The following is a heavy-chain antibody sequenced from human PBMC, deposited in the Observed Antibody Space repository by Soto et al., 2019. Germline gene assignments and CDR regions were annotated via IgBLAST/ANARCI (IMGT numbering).Heavy chain of an antibody. CDR3: ARDKEMATITEFVY. Sequence: QVQLVQSGTEVKKPGSSVKVSCKASGGTFSSYAISWVRQAPGQGLEWMGGIIPMFNTTNYAQRFKGRVTITADKSKSTVYMELNSLRAEDTAGYYCARDKEMATITEFVYWGQGTLVNVSS. J-gene: IGHJ4*02. V-gene: IGHV1-69*06. CDR2: IIPMFNTT. D-gene: IGHD5-12*01. CDR1: GGTFSSYA.